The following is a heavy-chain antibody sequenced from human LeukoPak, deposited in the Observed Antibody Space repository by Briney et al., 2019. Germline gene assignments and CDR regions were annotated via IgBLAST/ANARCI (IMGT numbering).Heavy chain of an antibody. V-gene: IGHV3-48*02. CDR1: GFTFSSYS. J-gene: IGHJ3*02. CDR2: ISSSSSTI. Sequence: PGGSLRLSCVASGFTFSSYSMNWVRQVPGKGLEWVSYISSSSSTIYYADSGKGRFTIARDNAKNSVYLQMNSLRDEDTAVYYCAREMSASRTPEDAFDIWGQGTMVTVSS. CDR3: AREMSASRTPEDAFDI. D-gene: IGHD2-15*01.